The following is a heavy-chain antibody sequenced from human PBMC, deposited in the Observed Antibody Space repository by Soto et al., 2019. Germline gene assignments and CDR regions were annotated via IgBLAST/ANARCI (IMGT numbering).Heavy chain of an antibody. D-gene: IGHD3-22*01. CDR1: GFTFSSYG. V-gene: IGHV3-30*18. J-gene: IGHJ3*02. Sequence: PGGSLRLSCAASGFTFSSYGMHWVRQAPGKGLEWVAVISYDGSNKYYADSVKGRFTISRDNSKNTLYLQMNSLRAEDTAVYYCAKYYYDSSGYSHDAFDIWGQGTMVTVSS. CDR3: AKYYYDSSGYSHDAFDI. CDR2: ISYDGSNK.